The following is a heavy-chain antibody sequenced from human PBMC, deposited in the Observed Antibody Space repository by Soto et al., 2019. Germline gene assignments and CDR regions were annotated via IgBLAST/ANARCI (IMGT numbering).Heavy chain of an antibody. CDR3: ARLYGSGRYYYGMDV. CDR2: IYYSGST. J-gene: IGHJ6*02. CDR1: GGSISSYY. D-gene: IGHD3-10*01. Sequence: SETLSLTCTVSGGSISSYYWSWIRQPPGKGLEWIGYIYYSGSTNYNPSLKIRVTISVDTSKNQFSLKLSSVTAADTAVYYCARLYGSGRYYYGMDVWGQGTTVTVSS. V-gene: IGHV4-59*01.